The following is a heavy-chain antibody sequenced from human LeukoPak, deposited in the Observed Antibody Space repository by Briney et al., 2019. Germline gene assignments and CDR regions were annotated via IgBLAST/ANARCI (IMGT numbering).Heavy chain of an antibody. Sequence: GSLRLSCAASGFTFSSYAMSWVRQPPGKGLEWIGSIYYSGSTYYNPSLKSRVTISVDTSKNQFSLKLSSVTAADTAVYYCARDYGPNYYDSMGGYWGQGTLVTVSS. V-gene: IGHV4-39*07. J-gene: IGHJ4*02. CDR3: ARDYGPNYYDSMGGY. CDR2: IYYSGST. D-gene: IGHD3-22*01. CDR1: GFTFSSYA.